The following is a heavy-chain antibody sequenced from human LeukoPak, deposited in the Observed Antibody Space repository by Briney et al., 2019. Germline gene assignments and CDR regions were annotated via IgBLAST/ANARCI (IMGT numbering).Heavy chain of an antibody. V-gene: IGHV1-18*01. D-gene: IGHD3-22*01. Sequence: GASVKVSCKASGYTFTNYGISWVRQAPGQGLEWLGWISGYNGHTKYTQKLQGRVAMTTDTSTTTAYMEMKSLRSDDTAVYYCARGFPPRIYYDSSGYYSYYFDHWGQGTLVTVSS. CDR1: GYTFTNYG. CDR2: ISGYNGHT. J-gene: IGHJ4*02. CDR3: ARGFPPRIYYDSSGYYSYYFDH.